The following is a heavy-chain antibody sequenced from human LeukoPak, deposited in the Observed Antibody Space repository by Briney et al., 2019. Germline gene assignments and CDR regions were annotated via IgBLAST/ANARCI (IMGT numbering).Heavy chain of an antibody. J-gene: IGHJ3*02. Sequence: PSETLSLTCTFSGGSISSYYWSWIRQPPGKGLEWIGYIYYSGSTNYNPSLKSRVTISVDTSKNQFSLKLSSVTAADTAVYYCARTAAAGIYRGGPYAFDIWGQGTMVTVSS. CDR3: ARTAAAGIYRGGPYAFDI. CDR2: IYYSGST. D-gene: IGHD6-13*01. V-gene: IGHV4-59*01. CDR1: GGSISSYY.